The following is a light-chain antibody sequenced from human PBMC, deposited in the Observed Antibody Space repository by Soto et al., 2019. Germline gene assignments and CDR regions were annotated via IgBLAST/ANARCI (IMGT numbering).Light chain of an antibody. CDR3: QSYDTRLSAWV. CDR2: GTH. J-gene: IGLJ3*02. V-gene: IGLV1-40*01. CDR1: SSDIGAGSD. Sequence: QSVLTQPPSVSGAPGQRITISCIGSSSDIGAGSDAHWYQHVPGTAPKLLIYGTHNRPSGVPDRFSGSKSGTSASLAITGLQAKDEADYYCQSYDTRLSAWVFGGGTKLTVL.